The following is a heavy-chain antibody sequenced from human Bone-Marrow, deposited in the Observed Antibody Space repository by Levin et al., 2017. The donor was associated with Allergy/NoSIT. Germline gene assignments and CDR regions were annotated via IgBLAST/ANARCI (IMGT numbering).Heavy chain of an antibody. CDR2: ISGSSGYI. V-gene: IGHV3-21*01. Sequence: GESLKISCAASGFNFDIYSMNWVRQAPGKGLEWVASISGSSGYIHYADSLKRRFTVSRDNAQRSLFLEMTSLTAEETAVYYCARNAADDYGDFSPLYYWGQGILVTVSS. CDR3: ARNAADDYGDFSPLYY. D-gene: IGHD4-17*01. J-gene: IGHJ4*02. CDR1: GFNFDIYS.